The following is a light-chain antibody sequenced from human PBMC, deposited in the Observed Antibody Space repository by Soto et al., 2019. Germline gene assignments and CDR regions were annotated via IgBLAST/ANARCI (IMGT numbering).Light chain of an antibody. CDR2: TAS. J-gene: IGKJ2*01. Sequence: AVQMTQSPSSLSASVGDRVTITCRASQGIGNELGWFQQKPGKPPKLLIYTASSLHSGVPSRFSGSGSGTDFTLTISSLQPEDFATYYCLQDFNYPYTCGQGTKLEIK. CDR3: LQDFNYPYT. V-gene: IGKV1-6*01. CDR1: QGIGNE.